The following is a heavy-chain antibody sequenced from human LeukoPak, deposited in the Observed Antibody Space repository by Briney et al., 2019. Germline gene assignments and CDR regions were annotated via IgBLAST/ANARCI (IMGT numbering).Heavy chain of an antibody. CDR3: ARSGIAAAGTSFDI. V-gene: IGHV1-8*03. D-gene: IGHD6-13*01. CDR2: MNPNSGNT. J-gene: IGHJ3*02. CDR1: GYTFTSYD. Sequence: EASVKVSCKASGYTFTSYDINWVRQATGQGLEWMGWMNPNSGNTGYAQKFQGRVTITRNTSISTAYMELSSLRSEDTAVYYCARSGIAAAGTSFDIWGQGTMVTVSS.